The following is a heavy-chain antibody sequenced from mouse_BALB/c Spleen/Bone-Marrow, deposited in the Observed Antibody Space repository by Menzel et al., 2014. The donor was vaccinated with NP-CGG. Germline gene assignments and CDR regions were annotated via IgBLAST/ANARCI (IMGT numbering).Heavy chain of an antibody. J-gene: IGHJ2*01. Sequence: LVESGPKLVKPGASVKISCKASGYTFTDYYINWVKQKPGQGLEWIGWIYPGSGNTKYNEKFKGKATLTVDTSSSTAYMQLSSLTSEDTAVYFCARYGNYYFDYWGQGTTLTVSS. CDR1: GYTFTDYY. CDR2: IYPGSGNT. V-gene: IGHV1-84*02. CDR3: ARYGNYYFDY. D-gene: IGHD2-1*01.